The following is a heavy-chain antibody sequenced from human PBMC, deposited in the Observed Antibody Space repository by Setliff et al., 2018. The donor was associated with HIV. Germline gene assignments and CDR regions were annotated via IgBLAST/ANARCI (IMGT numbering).Heavy chain of an antibody. V-gene: IGHV4-39*07. D-gene: IGHD5-12*01. J-gene: IGHJ4*02. CDR3: ARIVATITCYDY. CDR2: IYYSGST. Sequence: SETLSLTCTVSGGSISNSSYYWGWIRQPPGKGLEWIGSIYYSGSTYYNPSLKSRVTISVDTSKNQFSLKLSSVTAADSAVYYCARIVATITCYDYWGQGTPVTVSS. CDR1: GGSISNSSYY.